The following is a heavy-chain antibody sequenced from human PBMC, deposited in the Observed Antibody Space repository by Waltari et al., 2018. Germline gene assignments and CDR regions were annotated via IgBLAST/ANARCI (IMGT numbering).Heavy chain of an antibody. CDR3: ARGGFCSDNDCYAADDAFDV. Sequence: QVQLQQWGAGLLKPSETLSLTCAVYGGSFNYYYWSWTRQPPGKGLEWIGEINHSGSPKYKSSLRSRVTISVDTSKKQFSLNLNSVTAADTAMYYCARGGFCSDNDCYAADDAFDVWGQGTMVTVSS. V-gene: IGHV4-34*01. CDR1: GGSFNYYY. D-gene: IGHD2-2*03. J-gene: IGHJ3*01. CDR2: INHSGSP.